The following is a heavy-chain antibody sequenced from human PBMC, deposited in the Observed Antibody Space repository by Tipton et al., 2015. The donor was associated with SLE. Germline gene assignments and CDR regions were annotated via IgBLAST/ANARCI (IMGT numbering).Heavy chain of an antibody. CDR2: IGIAGDT. CDR3: VRGQSATGEFDS. J-gene: IGHJ4*02. V-gene: IGHV3-13*01. CDR1: GGSISSSSYY. Sequence: LSLTCTVSGGSISSSSYYWGWIRQPPGKGLEWISVIGIAGDTYYPDSVKGRFTISRENGKNSLHLQMNRLRAGDTAVYYCVRGQSATGEFDSWGQGTQVTVSS. D-gene: IGHD3-16*01.